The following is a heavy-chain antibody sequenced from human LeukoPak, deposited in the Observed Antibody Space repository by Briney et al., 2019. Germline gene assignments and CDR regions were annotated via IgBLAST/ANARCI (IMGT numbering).Heavy chain of an antibody. CDR3: ATPSNYDAFDI. CDR1: GGSFSGYY. CDR2: IYYSGST. D-gene: IGHD4-11*01. Sequence: PSETLSLTCAVYGGSFSGYYWSWIRQPPGKGLEWIGYIYYSGSTNYNPSLKSRVTTSVDTSKNQFSLKLSSVTAADTAVYYCATPSNYDAFDIWGQGTMVTVSS. V-gene: IGHV4-59*08. J-gene: IGHJ3*02.